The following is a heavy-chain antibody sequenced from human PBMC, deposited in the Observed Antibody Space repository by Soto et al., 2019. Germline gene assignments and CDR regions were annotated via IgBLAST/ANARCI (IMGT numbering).Heavy chain of an antibody. V-gene: IGHV4-59*01. CDR1: GGSISSNL. J-gene: IGHJ4*02. D-gene: IGHD6-6*01. CDR3: ARAESSSSEGFDY. CDR2: INYRGRT. Sequence: SETLSLTCTASGGSISSNLWSWVRQPPGKGLEWIGHINYRGRTNYSPSLKSRVNISLGTSKNQFSLMLSSLTAADTAIYYCARAESSSSEGFDYWGRGTLVTVSS.